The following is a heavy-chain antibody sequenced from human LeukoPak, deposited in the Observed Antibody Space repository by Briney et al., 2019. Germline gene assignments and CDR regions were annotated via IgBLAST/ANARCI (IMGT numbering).Heavy chain of an antibody. CDR3: SEGLDY. CDR1: GFTFSYVW. Sequence: GGSLRLSCAASGFTFSYVWMSWVRQPPGKGLEWVGRITTTAHGGTTDYAAPVKGRFTISRDDSKNTLYLQMNSLKTEDTAVYYCSEGLDYWGQGTLVTVSS. V-gene: IGHV3-15*01. J-gene: IGHJ4*02. CDR2: ITTTAHGGTT.